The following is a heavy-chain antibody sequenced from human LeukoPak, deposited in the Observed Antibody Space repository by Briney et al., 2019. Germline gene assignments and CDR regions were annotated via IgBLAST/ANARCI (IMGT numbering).Heavy chain of an antibody. D-gene: IGHD3-3*01. V-gene: IGHV1-58*02. CDR2: IVVGSGNT. CDR1: GFTFTSSA. CDR3: ARSVTIFGVATLGY. Sequence: GASVKVSCKASGFTFTSSAMQWVRQARGQRLEWIGWIVVGSGNTNYAQKFQERVTITRDMSTSTIYMELSSLRSDDTAVYYCARSVTIFGVATLGYWGQGTPVTVSS. J-gene: IGHJ4*02.